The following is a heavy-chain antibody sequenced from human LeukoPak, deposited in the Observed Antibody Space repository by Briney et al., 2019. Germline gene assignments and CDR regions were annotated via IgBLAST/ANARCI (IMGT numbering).Heavy chain of an antibody. CDR2: ISSSSSYI. V-gene: IGHV3-21*01. J-gene: IGHJ1*01. CDR1: GFTFSSYS. D-gene: IGHD6-13*01. CDR3: ARREGSSWPPYAEYFQH. Sequence: PGGSLRLSCAASGFTFSSYSMNWVRQAPGKGLEWVSSISSSSSYIYYADSVKGRFTISRDNAKNSLYLQVNSLRAEDTAVYYCARREGSSWPPYAEYFQHWGQGTLVTVSS.